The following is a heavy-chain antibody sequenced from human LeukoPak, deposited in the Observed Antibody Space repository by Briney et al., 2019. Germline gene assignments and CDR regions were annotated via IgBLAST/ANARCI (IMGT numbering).Heavy chain of an antibody. CDR3: ARVASGWYEVDW. Sequence: SETLSLTCYVSNGSMTNYFWSWIRQPPGKGLEFLGFIWHNGSPSYNPSLKSRLTMSVDTSRTHFSMKLTAVTAADAAVYYCARVASGWYEVDWWGHGTLSPSPQ. CDR2: IWHNGSP. V-gene: IGHV4-59*12. D-gene: IGHD6-19*01. CDR1: NGSMTNYF. J-gene: IGHJ4*01.